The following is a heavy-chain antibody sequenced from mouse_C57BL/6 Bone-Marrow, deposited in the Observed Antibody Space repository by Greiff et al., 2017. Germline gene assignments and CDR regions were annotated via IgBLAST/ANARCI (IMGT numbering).Heavy chain of an antibody. D-gene: IGHD1-1*01. CDR3: ARWDYYGSLYYFDY. Sequence: EVQRVESGPELVKPGASVKMSCKASGYTFTDYNMHWVKQSHGKSLEWIGYINPNNGGTSYNQKFKGKATLTVNKSSSTAYMELRSLTSEDSAVYYCARWDYYGSLYYFDYWGQGTTLTVSS. CDR1: GYTFTDYN. V-gene: IGHV1-22*01. CDR2: INPNNGGT. J-gene: IGHJ2*01.